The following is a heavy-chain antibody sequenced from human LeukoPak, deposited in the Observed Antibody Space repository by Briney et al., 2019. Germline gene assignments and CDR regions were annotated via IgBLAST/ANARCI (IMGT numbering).Heavy chain of an antibody. V-gene: IGHV4-59*01. CDR3: ARVGLLWFGEPYYYGMDV. CDR2: IYYSGST. CDR1: DGSISSYY. D-gene: IGHD3-10*01. Sequence: SETLSLTCTVSDGSISSYYWSWIRQPPGKGLEWIGYIYYSGSTNYNPSLKSRVTISVDTSKNQFSLKLSSVTAADTAVYYCARVGLLWFGEPYYYGMDVWGQGTTVTVSS. J-gene: IGHJ6*02.